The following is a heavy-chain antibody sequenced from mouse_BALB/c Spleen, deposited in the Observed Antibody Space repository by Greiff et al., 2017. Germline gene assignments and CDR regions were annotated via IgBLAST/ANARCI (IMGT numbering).Heavy chain of an antibody. V-gene: IGHV14-4*02. J-gene: IGHJ3*01. CDR3: NAPYYYGSAWFAY. D-gene: IGHD1-1*01. Sequence: VQLQQSGAELVRPGASVKLSCTASGFNFKDYYMHWVKQRPEQGLEWIGWIDPDNGDTEYAPKFHGKATMTADTSSNTTYLQLSSLTSEDTAVYYCNAPYYYGSAWFAYWGQGTLVTVSA. CDR1: GFNFKDYY. CDR2: IDPDNGDT.